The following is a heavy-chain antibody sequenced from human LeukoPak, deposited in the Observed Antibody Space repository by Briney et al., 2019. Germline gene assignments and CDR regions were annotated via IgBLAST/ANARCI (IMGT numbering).Heavy chain of an antibody. CDR3: AELGITMIGGV. Sequence: PGGSLRLSCTASGFTFGDYAMTWVRQAPGKGLEWVSYISSSGSTIYYADSVKVRFTISRDNAKNSLYLQMNSLRAEDTAVYYCAELGITMIGGVWGKGTTVTISS. CDR1: GFTFGDYA. CDR2: ISSSGSTI. J-gene: IGHJ6*04. D-gene: IGHD3-10*02. V-gene: IGHV3-48*03.